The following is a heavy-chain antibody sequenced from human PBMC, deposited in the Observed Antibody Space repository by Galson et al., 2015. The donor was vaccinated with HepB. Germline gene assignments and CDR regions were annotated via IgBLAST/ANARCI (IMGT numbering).Heavy chain of an antibody. CDR1: GFTFSSHG. J-gene: IGHJ4*02. V-gene: IGHV3-48*03. CDR2: ISSTGTM. Sequence: SLRLSCAASGFTFSSHGLNWVRQAPGKGLEWISYISSTGTMYYAASVRGRFTISRDEGKNSLYLQMHSLRDEDTAVYYCARDLFSDDGFDYWGQGTLVTVSS. CDR3: ARDLFSDDGFDY. D-gene: IGHD1-1*01.